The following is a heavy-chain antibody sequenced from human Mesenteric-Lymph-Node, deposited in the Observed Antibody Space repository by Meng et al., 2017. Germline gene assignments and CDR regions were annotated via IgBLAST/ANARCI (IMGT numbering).Heavy chain of an antibody. D-gene: IGHD2-8*01. V-gene: IGHV1-2*06. CDR1: GYTFTGYY. J-gene: IGHJ4*02. Sequence: ASVKVSCKASGYTFTGYYMHWVRQAPGQGLEWMGRINPNSGGTNYAQKFQGRVTMTRDTSISTAYMELSRLRSDDTAVYYCANFECDYCTRSCSTAFDYWGQGALVTVSS. CDR2: INPNSGGT. CDR3: ANFECDYCTRSCSTAFDY.